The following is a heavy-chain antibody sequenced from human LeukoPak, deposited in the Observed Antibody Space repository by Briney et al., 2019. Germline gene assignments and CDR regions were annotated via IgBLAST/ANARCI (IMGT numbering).Heavy chain of an antibody. CDR1: GFTFDDYG. CDR3: ASLAYYGSGSYSHPSDVDY. D-gene: IGHD3-10*01. Sequence: TGGSLRLSCAASGFTFDDYGMSWVRQAPGKGLEWVSGINWNGGSTGYADSVKGRFTISRDNAKNSLYLQMNSLRAEDTALYYCASLAYYGSGSYSHPSDVDYWGQGTLVTVSS. V-gene: IGHV3-20*04. J-gene: IGHJ4*02. CDR2: INWNGGST.